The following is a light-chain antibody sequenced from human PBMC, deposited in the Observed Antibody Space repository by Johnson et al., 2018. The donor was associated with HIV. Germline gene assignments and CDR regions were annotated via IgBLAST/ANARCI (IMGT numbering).Light chain of an antibody. CDR1: SSNIGNNY. CDR2: DNN. CDR3: GTWDSSLSAYV. V-gene: IGLV1-51*01. Sequence: QSVLTQPPSVSAAPGQKVTISCSGCSSNIGNNYVSWYQQLPGTAPKLLIYDNNKRPSGIPDRFSGSKSGTSATLGITGLQTGDEADYYCGTWDSSLSAYVFRTGTKVTVL. J-gene: IGLJ1*01.